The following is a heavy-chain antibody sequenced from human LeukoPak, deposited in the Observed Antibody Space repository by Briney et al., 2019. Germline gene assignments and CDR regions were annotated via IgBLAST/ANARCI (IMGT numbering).Heavy chain of an antibody. J-gene: IGHJ4*02. CDR3: ARDLGWDSSGYYLPYLIDY. CDR2: INPNSGGT. V-gene: IGHV1-2*02. D-gene: IGHD3-22*01. CDR1: GYTFTGYY. Sequence: GASVKVSCKASGYTFTGYYMHWVRQAPGQGLEWMGWINPNSGGTNYAQKFQGRVTMTRDTSISTAYMELSRLRSDDTAVYYCARDLGWDSSGYYLPYLIDYWGQGTLVTVS.